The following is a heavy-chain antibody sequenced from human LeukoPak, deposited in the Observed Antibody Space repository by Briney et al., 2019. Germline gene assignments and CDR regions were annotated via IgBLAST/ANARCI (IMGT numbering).Heavy chain of an antibody. CDR3: ASPATNYDFWSGYFLGPMDV. CDR2: IYSGGST. CDR1: GFTFSDYY. J-gene: IGHJ6*02. Sequence: GSLRLSCAASGFTFSDYYMSWVRQAPGKGLEWVSVIYSGGSTYYADSVKGRFTISRDNSKNTLYLQMNSLRAEDTAVYYCASPATNYDFWSGYFLGPMDVWGQGTTVTVSS. D-gene: IGHD3-3*01. V-gene: IGHV3-66*01.